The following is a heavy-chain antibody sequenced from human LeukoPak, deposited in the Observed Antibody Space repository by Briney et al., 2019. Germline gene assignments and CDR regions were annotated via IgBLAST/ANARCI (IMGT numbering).Heavy chain of an antibody. Sequence: GGSLRLSCAASGFTFSSQGMHWVRQAPGKGLEWVAFIRDDGSKTYYADSVKGRSSISRDNSKNTLYLQMNSLRPEDTAVYYCTGNQFLEWLSSGNWFDPWGQGTLVTVSS. J-gene: IGHJ5*02. CDR3: TGNQFLEWLSSGNWFDP. CDR2: IRDDGSKT. V-gene: IGHV3-30*02. D-gene: IGHD3-3*01. CDR1: GFTFSSQG.